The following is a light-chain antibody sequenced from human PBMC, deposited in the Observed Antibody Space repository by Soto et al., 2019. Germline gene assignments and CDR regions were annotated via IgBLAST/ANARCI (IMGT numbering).Light chain of an antibody. Sequence: EVVLTQSPATLSLSPGERATLSCRASQSVSRYLAWYQQKPGQAPRLLIFDASNRATGIPARFSASGSGTDSTLTISSLESEDAVVYYCQRSSEWPFTFGQGTRLDIK. CDR1: QSVSRY. J-gene: IGKJ5*01. CDR3: QRSSEWPFT. V-gene: IGKV3-11*01. CDR2: DAS.